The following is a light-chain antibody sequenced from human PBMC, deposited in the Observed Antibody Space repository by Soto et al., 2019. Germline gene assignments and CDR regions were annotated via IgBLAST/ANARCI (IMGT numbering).Light chain of an antibody. Sequence: VLTQSPGTLSLSPGERATLSCRASQAVSSILLAWYQQKPGQAPRLLIYGASSRATGIPDRFSGSGSGTDFPLTVSRLEPEDFAVYYCQQHGTSPIFGGGTKVEIK. V-gene: IGKV3-20*01. CDR2: GAS. CDR1: QAVSSIL. J-gene: IGKJ4*01. CDR3: QQHGTSPI.